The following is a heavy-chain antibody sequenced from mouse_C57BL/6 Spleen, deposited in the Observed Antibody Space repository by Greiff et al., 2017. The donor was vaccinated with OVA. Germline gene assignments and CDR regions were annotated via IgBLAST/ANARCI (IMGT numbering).Heavy chain of an antibody. CDR2: IDPSDSYT. V-gene: IGHV1-50*01. CDR3: ARLYYGSSPWFAY. D-gene: IGHD1-1*01. J-gene: IGHJ3*01. Sequence: VQLQQPGAELVKPGASVKLSCKASGYTFTSYWMQWVKQRPGQGLEWIGEIDPSDSYTYYNQKFKGKATLTVDTTSSTAYMQLSSLTSGDSAVYYCARLYYGSSPWFAYWGQGTLVTVSA. CDR1: GYTFTSYW.